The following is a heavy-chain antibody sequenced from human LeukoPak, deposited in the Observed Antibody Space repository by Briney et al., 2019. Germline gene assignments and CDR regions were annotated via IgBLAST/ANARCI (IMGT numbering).Heavy chain of an antibody. V-gene: IGHV1-69*13. Sequence: SVTVSFTSTGGTYTIYALSWVRQAPGQAPGWMGGIIPIFCTTNYAQKIQGRDTITADESTSTAYMRLSSMRSEDTAVYYCARGVEYSSGWYFPFEYWGQGTLVTVSS. CDR2: IIPIFCTT. D-gene: IGHD6-19*01. CDR1: GGTYTIYA. J-gene: IGHJ4*02. CDR3: ARGVEYSSGWYFPFEY.